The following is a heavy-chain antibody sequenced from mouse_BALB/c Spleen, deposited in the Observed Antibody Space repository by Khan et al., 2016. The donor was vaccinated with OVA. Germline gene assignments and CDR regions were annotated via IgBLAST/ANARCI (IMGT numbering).Heavy chain of an antibody. Sequence: QVQLKQSGPELVKPGASLKVSCKASGYTFTDYIIGWVRQSTRQGLEWIGDIFPGSDTPYYNEKFKDKATLTADKSSNTAYMQLSSLTSEDSAVLFCSRGGYSVFAYWGQGTLVTVSA. CDR3: SRGGYSVFAY. CDR2: IFPGSDTP. V-gene: IGHV1-77*01. J-gene: IGHJ3*01. D-gene: IGHD2-14*01. CDR1: GYTFTDYI.